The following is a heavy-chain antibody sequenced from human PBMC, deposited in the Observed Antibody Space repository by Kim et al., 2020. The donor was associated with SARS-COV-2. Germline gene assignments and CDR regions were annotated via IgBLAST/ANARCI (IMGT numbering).Heavy chain of an antibody. J-gene: IGHJ6*02. D-gene: IGHD5-18*01. CDR3: AKRLGGYSYVKYYYYYGMDV. Sequence: RFTISRDNSKNTLYLQMNSLRAEDTAVYYCAKRLGGYSYVKYYYYYGMDVWGQGTTVTVSS. V-gene: IGHV3-23*01.